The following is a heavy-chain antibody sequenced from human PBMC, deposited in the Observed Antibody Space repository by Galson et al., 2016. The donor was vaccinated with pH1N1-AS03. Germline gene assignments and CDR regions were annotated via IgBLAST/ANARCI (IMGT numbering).Heavy chain of an antibody. D-gene: IGHD1-26*01. CDR2: IIPIFGRA. CDR1: GGTFSHYA. Sequence: SVKVSCKASGGTFSHYAISWVRQAPGHGLEWMGGIIPIFGRANYAQKFQDRVTITADESTNTAYMELSSLTSEDTAVYYCARVRHCGSYSAFDYWGQGTLVAVSS. J-gene: IGHJ4*02. CDR3: ARVRHCGSYSAFDY. V-gene: IGHV1-69*13.